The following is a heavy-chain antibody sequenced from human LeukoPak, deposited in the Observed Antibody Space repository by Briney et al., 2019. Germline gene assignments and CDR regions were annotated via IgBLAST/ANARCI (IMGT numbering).Heavy chain of an antibody. CDR3: ARGTGVRYCGNGVCYTSDY. CDR2: IYPGDSDT. Sequence: GESLKISCKGSGYSFTSYWIGWVRQMPGKGLEWMGIIYPGDSDTRYSPSFQGQVTISADKSISTAYLQWSSLKASDTAMYYCARGTGVRYCGNGVCYTSDYWGQGTLVTVSS. D-gene: IGHD2-8*01. J-gene: IGHJ4*02. CDR1: GYSFTSYW. V-gene: IGHV5-51*01.